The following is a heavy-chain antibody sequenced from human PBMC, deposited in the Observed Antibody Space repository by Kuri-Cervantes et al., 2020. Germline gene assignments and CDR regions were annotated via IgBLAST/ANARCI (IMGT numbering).Heavy chain of an antibody. Sequence: ASVKVSCKASGYTFTGYYMHWVRQAPGQGLEWMGWINPNSGGTNYAQKFQGRVTMTRDTSISTAYMELRSLRSDDTAVYYCARMGAQAVAGIHYYYGMDVWGQGTTVTVSS. D-gene: IGHD6-19*01. J-gene: IGHJ6*02. CDR1: GYTFTGYY. V-gene: IGHV1-2*02. CDR3: ARMGAQAVAGIHYYYGMDV. CDR2: INPNSGGT.